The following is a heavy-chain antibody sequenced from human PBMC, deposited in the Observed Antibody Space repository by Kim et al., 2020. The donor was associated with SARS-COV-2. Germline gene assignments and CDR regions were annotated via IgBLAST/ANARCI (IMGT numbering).Heavy chain of an antibody. V-gene: IGHV6-1*01. CDR2: TYYRSKWYN. J-gene: IGHJ6*02. Sequence: SQTLSLTCAISGDSVSSNSAAWNWIRQSPSRGLEWLGRTYYRSKWYNDYAVSVKSRITINPDTSKNQFSLQLNSVTPEDTAVYYCARVTSRLRFMEWLSHYSGMDVWGQGTTVTVSS. CDR1: GDSVSSNSAA. D-gene: IGHD3-3*01. CDR3: ARVTSRLRFMEWLSHYSGMDV.